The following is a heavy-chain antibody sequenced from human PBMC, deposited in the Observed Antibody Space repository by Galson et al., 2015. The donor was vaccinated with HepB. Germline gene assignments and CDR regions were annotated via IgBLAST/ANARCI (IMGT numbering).Heavy chain of an antibody. D-gene: IGHD2-2*01. V-gene: IGHV1-8*01. J-gene: IGHJ6*03. CDR2: MNPNSGNT. Sequence: SVKVSCKASGYTFTSYDINWVRQATGQGLEWMGWMNPNSGNTGYAQKFQGRVTMTRNTSISTAYMELSSLRSEDTAVYYCARGGIVVVPADYYYYMDVWGKGTTVTVSS. CDR1: GYTFTSYD. CDR3: ARGGIVVVPADYYYYMDV.